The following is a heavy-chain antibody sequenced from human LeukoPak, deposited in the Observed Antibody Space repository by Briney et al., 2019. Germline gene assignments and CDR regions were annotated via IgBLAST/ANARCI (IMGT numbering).Heavy chain of an antibody. J-gene: IGHJ4*02. D-gene: IGHD2-2*01. CDR3: ARDPSYCSSTSCYYFDY. V-gene: IGHV3-30-3*01. Sequence: SLRLSCAASGFTFSTYAMHWVRQAPGKGLEWVAVISYDGSNKYYADSVKGRFTISRDNSKNTLYLQMNSLRAEDTAVYYCARDPSYCSSTSCYYFDYWGQGTLVTVSS. CDR1: GFTFSTYA. CDR2: ISYDGSNK.